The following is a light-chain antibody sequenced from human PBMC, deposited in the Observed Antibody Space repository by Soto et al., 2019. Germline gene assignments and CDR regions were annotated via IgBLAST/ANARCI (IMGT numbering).Light chain of an antibody. V-gene: IGLV1-40*01. CDR1: SSNIGAGYD. CDR2: GNS. CDR3: QSYDSSLSGHVV. J-gene: IGLJ2*01. Sequence: QSVLTQPPSVSGATGQRVTISFTGSSSNIGAGYDVHWYQQLPGTAPKLLTYGNSNRPSGVPDRFSGSKSGTAASLAITGLQAEDEADYYCQSYDSSLSGHVVFGGGTKVTVL.